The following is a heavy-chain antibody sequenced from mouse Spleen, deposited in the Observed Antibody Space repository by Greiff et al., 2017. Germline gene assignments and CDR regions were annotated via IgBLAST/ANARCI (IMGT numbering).Heavy chain of an antibody. V-gene: IGHV1-62-3*01. Sequence: QVHVKQPGAELVKPGASVKLSCKTSGYTFISYWMHWVKQRPGRGLEWIGRIDPNSGGTKYNEKFKSKATLTVDKPSSTVYMQLSSLTSEDSAVYYCASGNSYYSDYWGQGTTLTVSS. CDR3: ASGNSYYSDY. D-gene: IGHD2-1*01. CDR1: GYTFISYW. J-gene: IGHJ2*01. CDR2: IDPNSGGT.